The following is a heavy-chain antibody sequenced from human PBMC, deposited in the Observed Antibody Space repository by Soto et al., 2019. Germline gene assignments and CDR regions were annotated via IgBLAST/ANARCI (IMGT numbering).Heavy chain of an antibody. J-gene: IGHJ3*02. D-gene: IGHD6-19*01. V-gene: IGHV4-34*01. CDR1: GGSFSGYY. CDR2: INHSGST. CDR3: ARGRGYISGWFNHLDDSDI. Sequence: ASETLSLTCAVYGGSFSGYYWSWIRQPPGKGLEWIGEINHSGSTNYNPSLKSRVTISVDTSKNQFSLKLSSVTAADTAVYYCARGRGYISGWFNHLDDSDIWGQGPMVTV.